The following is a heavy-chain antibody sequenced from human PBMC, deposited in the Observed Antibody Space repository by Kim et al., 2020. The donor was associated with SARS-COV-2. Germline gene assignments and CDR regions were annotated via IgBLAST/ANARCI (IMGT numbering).Heavy chain of an antibody. CDR2: ISYDGSNK. CDR1: GFTFSSYG. CDR3: AEGAMFGVVIEIDY. D-gene: IGHD3-3*01. J-gene: IGHJ4*02. Sequence: GGSLRLSCAASGFTFSSYGMHWVRQAPGKGLEWVAVISYDGSNKYYADSVKGRFTISRDNSKNTLYLQMNSLRAEDTAVYYCAEGAMFGVVIEIDYWCQG. V-gene: IGHV3-30*18.